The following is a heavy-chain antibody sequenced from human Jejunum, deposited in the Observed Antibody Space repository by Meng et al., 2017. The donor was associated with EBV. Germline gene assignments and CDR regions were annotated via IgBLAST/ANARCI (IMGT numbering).Heavy chain of an antibody. CDR3: ARVVDYYERSGYPDF. Sequence: QVPVQGSGPGLVKPSETLSLTCTVSGGSVSTASYYWSWIRQSPGKGLEWIGYIYYSGNTNYNPSLKSRATITVDTSKNQFSLKLSSVTAADTAVYYCARVVDYYERSGYPDFWGQGTLVTVSS. CDR1: GGSVSTASYY. J-gene: IGHJ4*02. V-gene: IGHV4-61*01. D-gene: IGHD3-22*01. CDR2: IYYSGNT.